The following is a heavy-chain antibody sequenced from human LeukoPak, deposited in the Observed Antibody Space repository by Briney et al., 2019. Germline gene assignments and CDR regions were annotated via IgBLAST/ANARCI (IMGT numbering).Heavy chain of an antibody. CDR3: ARATRPTIFWPVPQREASFDI. CDR2: INHSGST. Sequence: KPSETLSLTCAVYGGSFSGYYWSWIRQPPGKGLEWIGEINHSGSTNYNPSLKSRVTISVDTSKNQFSLKLSSVTAADTAVYYCARATRPTIFWPVPQREASFDIWGQGTMVTVSS. V-gene: IGHV4-34*01. D-gene: IGHD3-9*01. J-gene: IGHJ3*02. CDR1: GGSFSGYY.